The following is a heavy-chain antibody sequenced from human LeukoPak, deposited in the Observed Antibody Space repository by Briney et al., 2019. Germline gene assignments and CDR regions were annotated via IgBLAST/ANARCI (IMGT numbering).Heavy chain of an antibody. V-gene: IGHV1-18*01. D-gene: IGHD5-18*01. CDR3: ARVPSGFTYGPGDH. CDR2: ISTYDGNA. Sequence: GASVKVSCKASGYSFTSYGITWVRQAPGQGLEWMGWISTYDGNANYAHKLQGRAPMPTDTSTITAYMELRSLSSYYTAVYYCARVPSGFTYGPGDHWGQGTLVTVSS. CDR1: GYSFTSYG. J-gene: IGHJ4*02.